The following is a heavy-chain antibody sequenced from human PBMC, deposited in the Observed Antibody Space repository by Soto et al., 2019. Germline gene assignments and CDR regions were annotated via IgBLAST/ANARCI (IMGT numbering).Heavy chain of an antibody. Sequence: PSETLSLTCTVSGGSISSYYWSWIRQPPGKGLEWIGYIYYSGSTNYNPSLKSRVTISVDTSKNQFSLKLSSVTAADTAVYYCARQIGYSNQNWFDPWGQGTLVTVSS. CDR3: ARQIGYSNQNWFDP. CDR2: IYYSGST. CDR1: GGSISSYY. D-gene: IGHD4-4*01. V-gene: IGHV4-59*08. J-gene: IGHJ5*02.